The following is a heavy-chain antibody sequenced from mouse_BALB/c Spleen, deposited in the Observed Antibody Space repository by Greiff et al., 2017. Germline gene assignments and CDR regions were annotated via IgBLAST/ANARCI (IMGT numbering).Heavy chain of an antibody. CDR1: GFTFSSYA. D-gene: IGHD2-14*01. Sequence: DVQLVESGGGLVKPGGSLKLSCAASGFTFSSYAMSWVRQTPEKRLEWVASISSGGSTYYPDSVKGRFTISRDNARNILYLQMSSLRSEDTAMYYCARGYYRYDGYAMDYWGQGTSVTVSS. CDR2: ISSGGST. J-gene: IGHJ4*01. V-gene: IGHV5-6-5*01. CDR3: ARGYYRYDGYAMDY.